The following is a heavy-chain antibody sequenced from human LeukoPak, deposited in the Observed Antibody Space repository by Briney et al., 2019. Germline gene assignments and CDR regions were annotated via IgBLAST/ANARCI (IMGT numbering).Heavy chain of an antibody. Sequence: SVMLCCTAPVGAFSSYAISLERKAPGQGLGWMGRIMAIFGTANNAQKFQGRVTITTDESTSTAYMELSSLRSEDTAVYHCARGKVWFGDYYYYYMDVWGKGTTVTVSS. CDR2: IMAIFGTA. CDR1: VGAFSSYA. V-gene: IGHV1-69*05. D-gene: IGHD3-10*01. CDR3: ARGKVWFGDYYYYYMDV. J-gene: IGHJ6*03.